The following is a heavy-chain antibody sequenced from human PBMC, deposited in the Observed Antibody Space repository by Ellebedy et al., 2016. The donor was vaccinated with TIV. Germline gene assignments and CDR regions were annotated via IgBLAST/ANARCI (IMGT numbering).Heavy chain of an antibody. D-gene: IGHD7-27*01. Sequence: SETLSLTCTVSGGSVSSGSYYWSWIRQPPGKGLEWIGYIYYSGSTNFNPSLKSRVTISVDTSKNQFSLNLSSVTAADTAVYYCASRNWGSHGAFDIWGQGTMVTVSS. CDR3: ASRNWGSHGAFDI. CDR1: GGSVSSGSYY. J-gene: IGHJ3*02. CDR2: IYYSGST. V-gene: IGHV4-61*01.